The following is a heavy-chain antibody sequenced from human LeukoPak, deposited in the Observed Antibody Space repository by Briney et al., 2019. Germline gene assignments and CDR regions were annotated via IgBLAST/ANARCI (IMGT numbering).Heavy chain of an antibody. D-gene: IGHD3-10*01. CDR1: GLTVSNNY. V-gene: IGHV3-66*01. Sequence: QSGGSLRLSCAASGLTVSNNYMNWVRQAPGKGLEWVSVIYSGGSTDYADSVKGRFTISRDNSKNTLYLQMNSLRAEDTAVYYCARENTLIRGVPRGFDIWGQGTMVTVSS. CDR2: IYSGGST. CDR3: ARENTLIRGVPRGFDI. J-gene: IGHJ3*02.